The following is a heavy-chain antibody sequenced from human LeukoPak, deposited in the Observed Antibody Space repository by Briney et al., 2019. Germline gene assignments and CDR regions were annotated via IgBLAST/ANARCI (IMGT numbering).Heavy chain of an antibody. CDR3: ARVASGALAGHFDY. CDR2: VKQDGSEK. D-gene: IGHD6-19*01. J-gene: IGHJ4*02. Sequence: GSLRLSCAASGFTFSSYWMSWVRQAPGKGPEWVANVKQDGSEKYYVDSVKGRFTISRDNAKNSLCLQMNSLRAEDTAVYYCARVASGALAGHFDYWGQGTLVTVSS. V-gene: IGHV3-7*01. CDR1: GFTFSSYW.